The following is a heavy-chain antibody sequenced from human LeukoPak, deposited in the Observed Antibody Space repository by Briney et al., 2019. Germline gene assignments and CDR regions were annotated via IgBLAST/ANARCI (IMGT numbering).Heavy chain of an antibody. CDR3: ARAGGTSWADY. Sequence: LRLSYXXSGFTFRDYWMTWVRQAPGKGLEWVANVKQDGTEKFYVDSVKGRFTISRDNGKNSLYLQMNSLRVEDTAIYYCARAGGTSWADYWGQGTLVTVSS. CDR2: VKQDGTEK. V-gene: IGHV3-7*01. J-gene: IGHJ4*02. CDR1: GFTFRDYW. D-gene: IGHD6-13*01.